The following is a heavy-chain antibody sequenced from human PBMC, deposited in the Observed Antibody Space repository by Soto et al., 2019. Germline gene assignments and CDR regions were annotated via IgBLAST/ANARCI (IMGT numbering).Heavy chain of an antibody. CDR3: AREHYYDSSGYYGGLYFDY. CDR2: IYHSGST. D-gene: IGHD3-22*01. J-gene: IGHJ4*02. V-gene: IGHV4-38-2*02. Sequence: PSETLSLTCAVSGYSISSGYYWGWIRQPPGKGLEWIGSIYHSGSTYYNPSLKSRVTISVDTSKNQFSLKLSSVTAADTAVYYCAREHYYDSSGYYGGLYFDYWGQGTLVTVS. CDR1: GYSISSGYY.